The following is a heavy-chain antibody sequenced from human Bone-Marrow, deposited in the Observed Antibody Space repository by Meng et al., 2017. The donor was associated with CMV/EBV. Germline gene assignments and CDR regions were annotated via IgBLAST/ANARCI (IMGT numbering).Heavy chain of an antibody. CDR2: INPSGGST. D-gene: IGHD6-6*01. V-gene: IGHV1-46*01. CDR3: AREGGAYSSSPGPYYYYGMDV. J-gene: IGHJ6*02. CDR1: GGTFSSFT. Sequence: ASVKVSCKASGGTFSSFTINWVRQAPGQGLEWMGIINPSGGSTSYAQKFQGRVTMTRDTSTSTVYMELSSLRSEDTAVYYCAREGGAYSSSPGPYYYYGMDVWGQGTTVTVSS.